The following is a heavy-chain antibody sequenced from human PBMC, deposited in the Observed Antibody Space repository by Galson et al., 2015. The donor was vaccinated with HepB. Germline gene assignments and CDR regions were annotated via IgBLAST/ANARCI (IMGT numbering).Heavy chain of an antibody. CDR1: GFTFSSYG. D-gene: IGHD6-6*01. CDR3: VRGRQLDF. J-gene: IGHJ4*02. V-gene: IGHV3-33*08. CDR2: IWYDGSNK. Sequence: SLRLSCAASGFTFSSYGMHWVRQAPGKGLEWVAVIWYDGSNKYYADSVKGRFTISRDTSYNTLFLQMNSLTAEDTALYYCVRGRQLDFWGQGTLVTVSP.